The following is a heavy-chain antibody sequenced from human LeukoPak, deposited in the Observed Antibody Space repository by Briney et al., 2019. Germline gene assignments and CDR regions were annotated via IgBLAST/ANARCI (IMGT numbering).Heavy chain of an antibody. J-gene: IGHJ4*02. CDR3: AKDRLVPGSVLDY. D-gene: IGHD6-19*01. Sequence: GGSLTLSCAASGFTLSDYGMHWVRQAPGKGLEWVAFIRYDGSDKYYADSVRGRFTISRDNSKNTLYLQMNSLRVEDTAVYYCAKDRLVPGSVLDYWGQGTLVTVSS. V-gene: IGHV3-30*02. CDR2: IRYDGSDK. CDR1: GFTLSDYG.